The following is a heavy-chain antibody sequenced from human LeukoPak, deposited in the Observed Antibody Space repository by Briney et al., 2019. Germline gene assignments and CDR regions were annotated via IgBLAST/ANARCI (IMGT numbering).Heavy chain of an antibody. Sequence: GGSLRLSCAASGFTFSNAWMSWVRQAPGKGLEWVGRIKSKTDGGTTDYAAPVKGRFTISRDDSKNTLYLQMNSLKTEDTAVYYCTTSPYSSSFYFDYWGQGTLVTVSS. D-gene: IGHD6-13*01. J-gene: IGHJ4*02. CDR2: IKSKTDGGTT. V-gene: IGHV3-15*01. CDR3: TTSPYSSSFYFDY. CDR1: GFTFSNAW.